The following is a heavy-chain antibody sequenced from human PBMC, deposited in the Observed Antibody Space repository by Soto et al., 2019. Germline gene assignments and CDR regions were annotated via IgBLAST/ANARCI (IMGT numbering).Heavy chain of an antibody. D-gene: IGHD5-18*01. CDR3: ARYSYGKIDY. Sequence: SETLSLTCTVSGGSISSGGYYWSWIRQHPGKGLEWIGYIYYSGSTNYNPSLKSRVTISVDTSKNQFSLKLSSVTAADTAVYYCARYSYGKIDYWGQGTLVTVSS. CDR2: IYYSGST. J-gene: IGHJ4*02. V-gene: IGHV4-61*08. CDR1: GGSISSGGYY.